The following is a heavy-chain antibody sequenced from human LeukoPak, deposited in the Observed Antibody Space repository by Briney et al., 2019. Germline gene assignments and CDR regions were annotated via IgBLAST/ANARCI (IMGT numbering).Heavy chain of an antibody. V-gene: IGHV1-2*02. CDR2: SNPNSGGT. D-gene: IGHD1-26*01. CDR1: GYTFTGYY. Sequence: GASVKVSCKASGYTFTGYYMHWVRPAPGQGLEWMGWSNPNSGGTNYTQKFQGRGTMTRDTCISTAYKELGRLTSDDTAVYYCARNHRYSGSYYSWGQGTLVTVSS. J-gene: IGHJ4*02. CDR3: ARNHRYSGSYYS.